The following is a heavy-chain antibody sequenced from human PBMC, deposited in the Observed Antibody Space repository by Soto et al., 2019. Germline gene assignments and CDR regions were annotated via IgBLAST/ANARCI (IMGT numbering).Heavy chain of an antibody. Sequence: QLQLQESDPGLVKPSETLSLTCTVSGGSISSSSYYWGWIRQPPGKGLEWIGSIYYSGSTYYNPSLKSRVTISVDTSKNQFSLKLSSVTAADTAVYYCARLGSGSGSRYYYYYYMDVWGKGTTVTVSS. CDR2: IYYSGST. D-gene: IGHD3-10*01. J-gene: IGHJ6*03. V-gene: IGHV4-39*01. CDR1: GGSISSSSYY. CDR3: ARLGSGSGSRYYYYYYMDV.